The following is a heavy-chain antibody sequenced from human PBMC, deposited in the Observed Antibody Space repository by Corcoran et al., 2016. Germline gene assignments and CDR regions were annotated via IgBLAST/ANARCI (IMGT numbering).Heavy chain of an antibody. J-gene: IGHJ5*02. CDR1: CCTFTNYG. CDR3: ARGDPSGMNWFDP. D-gene: IGHD3-10*01. CDR2: IRGNNGNT. V-gene: IGHV1-18*01. Sequence: QILLVQSGAELKTPRASVMVSCTASCCTFTNYGIYWVGRAPRQGLERMGWIRGNNGNTKYAQKIQGRDTMITEPPTTTTYMELRSLRSDDTAVYYCARGDPSGMNWFDPWGHGTPVTVSS.